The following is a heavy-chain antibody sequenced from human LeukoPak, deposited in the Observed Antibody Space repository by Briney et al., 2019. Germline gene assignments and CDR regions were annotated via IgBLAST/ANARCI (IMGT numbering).Heavy chain of an antibody. Sequence: PSETLSLTCTVSGDSISSRSHFWGWIRQPPGKGLEWIAFVYYTGSAYSSPSLKSRVTVSVDTSKNQFSLKLSSVTAADTAVYYCARSDTAMADDAFDIWGQGTMVTVSS. V-gene: IGHV4-39*07. CDR2: VYYTGSA. D-gene: IGHD5-18*01. CDR3: ARSDTAMADDAFDI. CDR1: GDSISSRSHF. J-gene: IGHJ3*02.